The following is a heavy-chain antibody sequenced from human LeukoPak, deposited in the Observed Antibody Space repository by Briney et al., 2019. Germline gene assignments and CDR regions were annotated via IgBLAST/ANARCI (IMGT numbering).Heavy chain of an antibody. CDR3: ARGGRKWDDYYYYYMDV. CDR1: GFVFSTYD. D-gene: IGHD1-26*01. Sequence: GGSLRLSRAASGFVFSTYDMHWVRQAPGKGLEWVSFIGSAGDTYYPGSVKGRFTISRENAKNSLFLQMNNLRAGDTAVYYCARGGRKWDDYYYYYMDVWGKGTTVTVSS. J-gene: IGHJ6*03. V-gene: IGHV3-13*01. CDR2: IGSAGDT.